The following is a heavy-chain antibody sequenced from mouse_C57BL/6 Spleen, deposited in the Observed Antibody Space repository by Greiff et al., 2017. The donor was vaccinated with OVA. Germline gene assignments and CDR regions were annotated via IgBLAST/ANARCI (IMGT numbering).Heavy chain of an antibody. J-gene: IGHJ1*03. V-gene: IGHV5-6*01. Sequence: EVQLVESGGDLVKPGGSLKLSCAASGFTFSSYGMSWVRQTPDKRLEWVATISSGGSYTYYPDSVKGRFTISRDNAKNTLYLQMSSLKSEDTAMYYCARRRVTTYFDVWGTGTTVTVSS. D-gene: IGHD2-2*01. CDR2: ISSGGSYT. CDR3: ARRRVTTYFDV. CDR1: GFTFSSYG.